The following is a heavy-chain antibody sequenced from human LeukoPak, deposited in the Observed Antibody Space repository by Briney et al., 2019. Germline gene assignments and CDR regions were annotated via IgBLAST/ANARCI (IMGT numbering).Heavy chain of an antibody. J-gene: IGHJ4*02. CDR1: GGTFSSYG. CDR3: ARDPFDSSGYKPDY. CDR2: ISAYNGNT. D-gene: IGHD3-22*01. Sequence: ASVKVSCKASGGTFSSYGISWVRQAPGQGLEWMGWISAYNGNTNYAQKLQGRVTMTTDTSTSTAYMELRSLRSDDTAVCYCARDPFDSSGYKPDYWGQGTLVTASS. V-gene: IGHV1-18*01.